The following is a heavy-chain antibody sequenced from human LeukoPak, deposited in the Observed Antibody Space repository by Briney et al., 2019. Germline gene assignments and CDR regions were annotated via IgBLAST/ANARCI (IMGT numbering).Heavy chain of an antibody. CDR1: GYNFINYW. CDR2: IYPGDSET. V-gene: IGHV5-51*01. J-gene: IGHJ4*02. CDR3: ARHSYGFDY. Sequence: KPGESLKISCKGSGYNFINYWIGWVRQLPGQGLEWMGIIYPGDSETRYSPSFQGQVTISADKSISTAYLQWSSLKASDTAMYYCARHSYGFDYWGQGILVTVSS. D-gene: IGHD3-10*01.